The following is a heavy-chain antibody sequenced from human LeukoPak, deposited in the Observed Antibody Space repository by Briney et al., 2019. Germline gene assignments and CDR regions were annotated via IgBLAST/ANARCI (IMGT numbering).Heavy chain of an antibody. CDR3: ARSLGYCSGGSCYVFDY. J-gene: IGHJ4*02. CDR1: GGSVSSSCCY. D-gene: IGHD2-15*01. CDR2: IYYSGST. V-gene: IGHV4-39*01. Sequence: PSETLSLTCTVSGGSVSSSCCYWAWIRQPPGKGLEWIGNIYYSGSTYSSPSLKSRVTISVDKSKNQFSLKLDSVAAADTAVYYCARSLGYCSGGSCYVFDYWGQGTLVTVSS.